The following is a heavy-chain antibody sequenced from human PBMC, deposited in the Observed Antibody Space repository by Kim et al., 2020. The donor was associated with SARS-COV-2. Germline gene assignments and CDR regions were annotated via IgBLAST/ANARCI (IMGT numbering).Heavy chain of an antibody. CDR2: INPNSGDT. Sequence: ASVKVSCKASGYIFTGYHIHWVRQAPGQGLEWMGRINPNSGDTKYAQKFQGRVAMTWDTSNKTGYMELRQLRSDDTAVYYCASGNPIVMIVLDTIYWGPG. V-gene: IGHV1-2*06. CDR1: GYIFTGYH. D-gene: IGHD3-22*01. CDR3: ASGNPIVMIVLDTIY. J-gene: IGHJ4*01.